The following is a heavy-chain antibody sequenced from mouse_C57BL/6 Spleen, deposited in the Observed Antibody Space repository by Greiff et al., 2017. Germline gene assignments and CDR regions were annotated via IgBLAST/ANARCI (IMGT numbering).Heavy chain of an antibody. CDR1: GYSFTSYY. CDR2: LYPGSGNT. Sequence: VQLQQSGPELVKPGASVKISCKASGYSFTSYYIHWVKQRPGQGLEWIGWLYPGSGNTKYNEKFKGKATLTADTSSSTAYMQLSSRTSEDSAVYYCAREVTTEGDYWGQGTSVTVSS. D-gene: IGHD1-1*01. CDR3: AREVTTEGDY. J-gene: IGHJ4*01. V-gene: IGHV1-66*01.